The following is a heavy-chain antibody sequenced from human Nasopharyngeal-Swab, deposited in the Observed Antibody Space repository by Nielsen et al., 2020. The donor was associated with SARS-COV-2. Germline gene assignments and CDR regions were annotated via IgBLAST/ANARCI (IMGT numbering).Heavy chain of an antibody. D-gene: IGHD3-3*01. J-gene: IGHJ6*02. CDR1: GYSFTSYW. CDR3: ARSGKNYDFWSGTSGYGMDV. V-gene: IGHV5-10-1*01. CDR2: IDPSDSYT. Sequence: GESLKISCKGSGYSFTSYWISWVRQMPGKGLEWMGRIDPSDSYTNYSPSFQGHVTISADKSISTAYLQWSSLKASDTAMYYCARSGKNYDFWSGTSGYGMDVGGQGTTVTVSS.